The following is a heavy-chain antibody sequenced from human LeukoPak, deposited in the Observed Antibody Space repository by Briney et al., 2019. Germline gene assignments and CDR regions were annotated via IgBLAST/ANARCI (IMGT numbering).Heavy chain of an antibody. J-gene: IGHJ4*02. CDR3: ARDWGGRGPGYFDY. V-gene: IGHV1-69*05. CDR2: IIPIFGTA. Sequence: SVKVSCKASGGTFTSYAISWVRQAPGQGLEWMGGIIPIFGTANYAQKFPGRVTITTDESTSTAYMELSSLRSEDTAVYYCARDWGGRGPGYFDYWGQGTLVTVSS. CDR1: GGTFTSYA. D-gene: IGHD7-27*01.